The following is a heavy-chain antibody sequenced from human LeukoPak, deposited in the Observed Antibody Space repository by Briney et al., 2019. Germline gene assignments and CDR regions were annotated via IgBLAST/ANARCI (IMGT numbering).Heavy chain of an antibody. Sequence: SETLSLTCTVSGGSISNYYWSWIRQPPGKGLEWIGYIYYSGSTNYNPSLKSRVTISVDTSKNQFSLKLSSVTAADTAVYYCASLDTTVTLFDYWGQGTLVTVSS. CDR2: IYYSGST. CDR1: GGSISNYY. D-gene: IGHD4-17*01. J-gene: IGHJ4*02. CDR3: ASLDTTVTLFDY. V-gene: IGHV4-59*08.